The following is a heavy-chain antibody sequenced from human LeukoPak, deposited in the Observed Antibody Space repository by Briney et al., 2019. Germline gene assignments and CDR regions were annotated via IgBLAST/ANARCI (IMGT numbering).Heavy chain of an antibody. D-gene: IGHD4-23*01. V-gene: IGHV4-59*01. CDR1: GGSISNKY. Sequence: PSETLSLTCTVSGGSISNKYWSWLRQPPGKGLEWIGYIYYSGSTNYNPSLKSRVTMSVDTSKNQFSLKLTSVTAADTAVYYCARHQRGNSDAFDIWGQGTMVTVSS. J-gene: IGHJ3*02. CDR3: ARHQRGNSDAFDI. CDR2: IYYSGST.